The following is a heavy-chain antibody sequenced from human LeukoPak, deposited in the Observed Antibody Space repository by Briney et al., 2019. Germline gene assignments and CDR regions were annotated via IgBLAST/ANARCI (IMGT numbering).Heavy chain of an antibody. CDR3: ARVKKTAPSHFDY. CDR1: GGSISSSNW. Sequence: SETLSLTCAVSGGSISSSNWWSWVRQPPGKGLEWIGEIYHSGSTNYNPSLKSRVTISVDKSKNQFSLKLCSVTAADTAVYYCARVKKTAPSHFDYWGQGTLVTVSS. J-gene: IGHJ4*02. V-gene: IGHV4-4*02. D-gene: IGHD5-18*01. CDR2: IYHSGST.